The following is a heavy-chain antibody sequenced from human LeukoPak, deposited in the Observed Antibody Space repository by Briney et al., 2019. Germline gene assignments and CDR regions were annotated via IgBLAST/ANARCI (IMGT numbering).Heavy chain of an antibody. D-gene: IGHD5-12*01. CDR1: GFTFSRYS. CDR3: ARGPSGYHNT. CDR2: ISISSNYI. V-gene: IGHV3-21*01. J-gene: IGHJ4*02. Sequence: GGSLRLSCAASGFTFSRYSMNWVRQAPGKGLEWVSSISISSNYIYYADSVKGRFTISRDNSKNTLYLQMNSLRAEDTAVYYCARGPSGYHNTGGQGTLVTVSS.